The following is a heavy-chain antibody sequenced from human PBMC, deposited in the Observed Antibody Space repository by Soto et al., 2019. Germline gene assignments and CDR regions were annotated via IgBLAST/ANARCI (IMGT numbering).Heavy chain of an antibody. CDR2: ISGSGFKK. CDR3: AKNQGVELVPLATVDWFDP. V-gene: IGHV3-23*01. J-gene: IGHJ5*02. D-gene: IGHD1-26*01. CDR1: GFIFVNFG. Sequence: QSGGSLRLSCAASGFIFVNFGMSWVRQAPGKGLEWISSISGSGFKKYYADSVKGRFTISRDNSKSTVYLELNNLSAEDTAVYHCAKNQGVELVPLATVDWFDPWGQGSVVTVSS.